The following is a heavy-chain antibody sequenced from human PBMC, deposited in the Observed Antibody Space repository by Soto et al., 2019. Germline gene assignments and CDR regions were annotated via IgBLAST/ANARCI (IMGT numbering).Heavy chain of an antibody. J-gene: IGHJ4*02. CDR1: GGSINSYY. Sequence: QVQLQESGPGLVKPSETLSLSCTVSGGSINSYYWSWIRQPPGKGLEWIGYIYDSGSTNYYSSLKSRVTISVDTSKNQFSLKLSSVTAADTAVYYCARHPSGWYPTFDYWGQGTLVTVSS. CDR2: IYDSGST. CDR3: ARHPSGWYPTFDY. V-gene: IGHV4-59*08. D-gene: IGHD6-19*01.